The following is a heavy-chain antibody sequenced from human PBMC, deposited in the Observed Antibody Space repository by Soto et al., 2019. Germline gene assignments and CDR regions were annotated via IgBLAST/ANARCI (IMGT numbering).Heavy chain of an antibody. CDR1: GGSISSYY. CDR2: IYYSGST. Sequence: SETLSLTCTVSGGSISSYYWSWIRQPPGKGLEWIGYIYYSGSTNYNPSLKSRVTISVDTSKNQFSLKPSSVTAADTAVYYCARHVLRYFDRFDPWGQGTLVTVSS. CDR3: ARHVLRYFDRFDP. D-gene: IGHD3-9*01. J-gene: IGHJ5*02. V-gene: IGHV4-59*08.